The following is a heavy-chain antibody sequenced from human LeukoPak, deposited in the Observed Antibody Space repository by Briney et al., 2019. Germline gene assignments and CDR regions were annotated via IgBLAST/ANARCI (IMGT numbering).Heavy chain of an antibody. J-gene: IGHJ4*02. CDR2: ISTGSTTI. CDR3: ARGFYTLDY. V-gene: IGHV3-48*01. CDR1: GFTFRSYG. Sequence: GGSLRLSCAVSGFTFRSYGMNWVRQAPGKGLEWVSYISTGSTTISYADSVKGRFTISRDNAKSSLYLEMNSLRAEDTAMYYCARGFYTLDYWGQGTLVTVSS.